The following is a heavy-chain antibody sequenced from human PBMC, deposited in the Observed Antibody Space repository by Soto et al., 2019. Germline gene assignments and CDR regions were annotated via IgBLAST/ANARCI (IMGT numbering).Heavy chain of an antibody. J-gene: IGHJ4*02. D-gene: IGHD3-10*01. V-gene: IGHV3-7*03. CDR3: AFGPSPRRGVRGVMTFDY. CDR2: IKQDGSEK. Sequence: GGSLRLSCAASGFTFSIYWMSWVRQAPGKGLEWVANIKQDGSEKYYVDSVKGRFTISRDNAKNSLYLQMNSLRAEDTAVYYCAFGPSPRRGVRGVMTFDYWGQGTLVTVSS. CDR1: GFTFSIYW.